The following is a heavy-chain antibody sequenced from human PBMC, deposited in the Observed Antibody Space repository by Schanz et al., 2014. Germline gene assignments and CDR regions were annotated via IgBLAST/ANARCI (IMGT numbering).Heavy chain of an antibody. CDR2: ISGNGGEK. CDR1: GFSFSTYA. D-gene: IGHD5-12*01. CDR3: ARDEGKDGYNLAFDV. Sequence: QVQLVESGGGVVQPGRSLRLSCAASGFSFSTYAMHWVRQAPGKGLRCVAVISGNGGEKYYADSVKGRFTISRDNSKNMVFLQMNSLRVEDTAIYYCARDEGKDGYNLAFDVWGQGTLVTVSS. J-gene: IGHJ3*01. V-gene: IGHV3-30*14.